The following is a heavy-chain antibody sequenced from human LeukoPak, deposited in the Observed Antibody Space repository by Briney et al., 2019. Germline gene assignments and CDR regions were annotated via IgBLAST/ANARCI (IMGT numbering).Heavy chain of an antibody. CDR2: INPNSGGT. CDR3: ARPLKQWLVDFDY. V-gene: IGHV1-2*02. D-gene: IGHD6-19*01. CDR1: GYTFTGYY. Sequence: GASVKVSCTASGYTFTGYYMHWVRQAPGQGLEWMGWINPNSGGTNYAQKFQGRVTMTRDTSISTAYMELSRLRSDDTAVYYCARPLKQWLVDFDYWGQGTLVTVSS. J-gene: IGHJ4*02.